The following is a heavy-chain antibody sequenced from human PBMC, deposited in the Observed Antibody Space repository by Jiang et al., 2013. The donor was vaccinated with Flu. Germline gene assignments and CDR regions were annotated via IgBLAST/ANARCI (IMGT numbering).Heavy chain of an antibody. Sequence: TLSLTCTVSGGSISSSSYYWGWIRQPPGKGLEWIGSIYYSGSTYYNPSLKSRVTISVDSSKNQFSLKLSSVTAADTAVYYCSSGTYYFDYWGQGTLVTVSS. CDR2: IYYSGST. D-gene: IGHD3-10*01. V-gene: IGHV4-39*01. CDR3: SSGTYYFDY. J-gene: IGHJ4*02. CDR1: GGSISSSSYY.